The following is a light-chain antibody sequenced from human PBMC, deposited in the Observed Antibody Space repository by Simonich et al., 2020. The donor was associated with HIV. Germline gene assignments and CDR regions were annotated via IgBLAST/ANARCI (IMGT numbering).Light chain of an antibody. J-gene: IGKJ4*01. Sequence: EIVMTQSPVTLSVFPVERATISSRASQPVSRNLAWYQQKPGQAPRLLIYGASTRATGSPARFSGSGSGTDFTLTISSLQAEDVAVYYCQQYYSVPLTFGGGTKVEIK. CDR2: GAS. CDR3: QQYYSVPLT. V-gene: IGKV3-15*01. CDR1: QPVSRN.